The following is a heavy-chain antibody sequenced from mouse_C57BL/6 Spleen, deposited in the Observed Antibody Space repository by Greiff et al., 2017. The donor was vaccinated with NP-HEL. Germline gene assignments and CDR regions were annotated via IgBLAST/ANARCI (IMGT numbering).Heavy chain of an antibody. CDR1: GYTFTSYW. CDR3: AKTAQATGFAY. Sequence: QVQLQQPGAELVMPGASVKLSCKASGYTFTSYWMHWVKQRPGQGLEWIGEIDPSDSYTNYNQKFKGKSTLTVDKSSSTAYMQLSSLTSEDSAVYYCAKTAQATGFAYWGQGTLVTVSA. CDR2: IDPSDSYT. J-gene: IGHJ3*01. D-gene: IGHD3-2*02. V-gene: IGHV1-69*01.